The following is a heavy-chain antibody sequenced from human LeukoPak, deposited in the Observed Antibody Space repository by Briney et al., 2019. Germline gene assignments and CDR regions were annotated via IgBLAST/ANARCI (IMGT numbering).Heavy chain of an antibody. CDR3: AELGITMIGGV. V-gene: IGHV3-30*18. D-gene: IGHD3-10*02. J-gene: IGHJ6*04. CDR2: ISYEGSKK. Sequence: GGSLRLSCEASGFTFRSYGMHWVRQAPGKGLEWVAVISYEGSKKYYGDSVQGRFTISRDNSKNTLSLQMNSLRPEDTAVYYCAELGITMIGGVWGKGTTVTISS. CDR1: GFTFRSYG.